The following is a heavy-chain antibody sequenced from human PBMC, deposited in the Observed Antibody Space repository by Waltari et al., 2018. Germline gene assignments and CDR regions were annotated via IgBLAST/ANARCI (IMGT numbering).Heavy chain of an antibody. CDR1: GGSMSSFF. J-gene: IGHJ4*02. CDR3: ARSLGRGDYYDSSGYYYLDY. Sequence: QVQLQESGPGLVKPSETLSLTCSVSGGSMSSFFWGWIRQPPGKGLEWIGYIYYRGGSSYNPSLKSRVTISVDTSKNQFSLSLNSVTAADTAVYYCARSLGRGDYYDSSGYYYLDYWGQGTLVTVSS. V-gene: IGHV4-59*01. D-gene: IGHD3-22*01. CDR2: IYYRGGS.